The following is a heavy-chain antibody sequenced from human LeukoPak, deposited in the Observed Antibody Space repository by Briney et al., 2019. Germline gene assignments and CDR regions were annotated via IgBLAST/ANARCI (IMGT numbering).Heavy chain of an antibody. CDR1: GYSISSGYY. CDR2: IYHSGNT. V-gene: IGHV4-38-2*02. D-gene: IGHD5-18*01. J-gene: IGHJ6*03. CDR3: ARLREKIQLWPPRDYYYMDV. Sequence: PSETLSLTCTVSGYSISSGYYWGWIRQPPGKGLEWIGTIYHSGNTYYNPSLASRVIILVDTSKNQFSLKLSSVTAADTAVYYCARLREKIQLWPPRDYYYMDVWGKGTTVTISS.